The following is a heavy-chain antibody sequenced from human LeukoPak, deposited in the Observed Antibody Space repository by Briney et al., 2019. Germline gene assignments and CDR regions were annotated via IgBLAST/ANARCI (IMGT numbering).Heavy chain of an antibody. CDR3: ASQSHSGGSLGGY. V-gene: IGHV4-39*01. D-gene: IGHD2-15*01. Sequence: SETLSLTCTVSGGSISSSSYYWGWIRQPPGKGLEWIGSIYYSGSTYYNPSLKSRVTISVDTSKNQFSLKLSSVTAADTAVYFCASQSHSGGSLGGYWSQGTLVTVSS. CDR2: IYYSGST. CDR1: GGSISSSSYY. J-gene: IGHJ4*02.